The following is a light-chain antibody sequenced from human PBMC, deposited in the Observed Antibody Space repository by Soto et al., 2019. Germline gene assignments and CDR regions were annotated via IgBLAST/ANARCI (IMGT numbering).Light chain of an antibody. J-gene: IGKJ1*01. CDR3: QQYKSYRA. CDR2: KAS. CDR1: QNIDTW. V-gene: IGKV1-5*03. Sequence: DIQMTQSPSTLSASVGGRVTITCRASQNIDTWLAWHQQKPGKAPKLLISKASSLESGVPSRFSGSGSGTEFTLTISSLQPDDFATYYCQQYKSYRAFGQGTKVDI.